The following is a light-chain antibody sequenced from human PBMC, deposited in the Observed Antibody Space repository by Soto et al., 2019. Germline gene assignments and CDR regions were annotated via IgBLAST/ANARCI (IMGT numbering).Light chain of an antibody. CDR1: HNVDIY. V-gene: IGKV3-11*01. Sequence: EVVLTQSPATLSLSPGETATLSCRASHNVDIYLAWYQQKPGQAPRLLIYDASNRTTGIPARFSGSGSVTDFTLTIRSLEPEDSSVYYCQQRKQWPPLTFGQGTRLE. J-gene: IGKJ5*01. CDR2: DAS. CDR3: QQRKQWPPLT.